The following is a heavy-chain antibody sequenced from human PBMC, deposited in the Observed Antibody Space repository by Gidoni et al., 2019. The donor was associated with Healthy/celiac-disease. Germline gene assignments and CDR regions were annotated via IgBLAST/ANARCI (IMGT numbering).Heavy chain of an antibody. J-gene: IGHJ3*02. Sequence: QVQLVQSGAEVKKPGSSVKVSCKASGGNFSSYAISWVRQAPGQGLEGIGGIIPIFGTATYAQKFQGRVTITADESTSTAYMELSSLRSEDTAVYYCARTDSSALGAFDIWGQGTMVTVSS. CDR3: ARTDSSALGAFDI. V-gene: IGHV1-69*01. D-gene: IGHD3-22*01. CDR1: GGNFSSYA. CDR2: IIPIFGTA.